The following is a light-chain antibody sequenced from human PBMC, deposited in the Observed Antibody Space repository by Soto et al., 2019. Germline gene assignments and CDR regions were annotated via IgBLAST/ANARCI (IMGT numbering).Light chain of an antibody. J-gene: IGKJ3*01. CDR1: QSVSNNY. CDR3: QQYGSSPIT. V-gene: IGKV3-20*01. Sequence: EIALTQSPGTLSLSPGERATLSWRASQSVSNNYLAWYQQKPGQAPRLGIYGASNRATGIPDRFSVSGSGTDFTLTISRLETEDFAVYYCQQYGSSPITFGPGTKVDIK. CDR2: GAS.